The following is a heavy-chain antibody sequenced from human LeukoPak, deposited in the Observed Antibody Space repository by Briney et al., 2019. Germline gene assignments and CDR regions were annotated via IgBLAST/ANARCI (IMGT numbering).Heavy chain of an antibody. D-gene: IGHD6-6*01. J-gene: IGHJ4*02. CDR2: ISSSSSYI. CDR1: GFTFSSYS. Sequence: GGSLRLSCAASGFTFSSYSMNWVRQAPGKGLEWVSSISSSSSYIYYADSVKGRFTISRDNGKNSLYLQMNSLRAEDTAVYYCARALSSSRQAFDYWGQGTLVTVSS. CDR3: ARALSSSRQAFDY. V-gene: IGHV3-21*01.